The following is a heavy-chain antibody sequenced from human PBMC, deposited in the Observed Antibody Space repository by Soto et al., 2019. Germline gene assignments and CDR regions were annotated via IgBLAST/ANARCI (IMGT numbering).Heavy chain of an antibody. Sequence: SVKVSCKASGGTFSSYAISWVRQAPGQGLEWMGGIIPIFGTANYAQKFQGRVTITADKSTSTAYMELSSLRSEDTAVYYCAQASTVLAGTDYFQHWGQGTLVTAPQ. V-gene: IGHV1-69*06. J-gene: IGHJ1*01. CDR2: IIPIFGTA. CDR1: GGTFSSYA. D-gene: IGHD6-19*01. CDR3: AQASTVLAGTDYFQH.